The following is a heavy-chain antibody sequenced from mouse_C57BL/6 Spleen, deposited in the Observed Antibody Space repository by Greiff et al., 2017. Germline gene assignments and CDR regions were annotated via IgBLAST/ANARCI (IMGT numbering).Heavy chain of an antibody. CDR3: ARGYYGLFDY. CDR1: GYTFTDYY. J-gene: IGHJ2*01. V-gene: IGHV1-26*01. CDR2: INPNNGGT. D-gene: IGHD1-1*01. Sequence: EVQLQQSGPELVKPGASVKISCKASGYTFTDYYMNWVKQSHGKSLEWIGDINPNNGGTSYSQKFKGKATLTVDKSSSTAYMELRSLTSEDSAVYYCARGYYGLFDYWGQGTTLTVSS.